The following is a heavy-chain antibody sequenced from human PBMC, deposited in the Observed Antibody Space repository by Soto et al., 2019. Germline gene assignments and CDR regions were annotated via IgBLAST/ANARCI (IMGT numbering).Heavy chain of an antibody. V-gene: IGHV3-9*01. J-gene: IGHJ4*02. Sequence: EVQLVESGGGLVQPGRSLRLSCAASGFIFDEYAMHWVRQAPGKGLEWVSSISWNSGNIGYADSVKGRFTISRDNAKNSLYLQMNSVRGKDTALYYCAKGASTTVFAFNDYWGQGTLVTVSS. CDR2: ISWNSGNI. CDR1: GFIFDEYA. CDR3: AKGASTTVFAFNDY. D-gene: IGHD4-17*01.